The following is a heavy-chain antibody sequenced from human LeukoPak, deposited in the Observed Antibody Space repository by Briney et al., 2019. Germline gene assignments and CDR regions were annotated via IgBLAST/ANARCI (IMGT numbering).Heavy chain of an antibody. CDR3: ARANWGFLREYYYYMDV. CDR1: GFTFSSYS. Sequence: GGSLRLSCAASGFTFSSYSMNWVRQAPGKGLEWVSYISSSSTIYYADSVKGRFTISRDNAKNSLFLQMNSLRAEDTAVYYCARANWGFLREYYYYMDVWGKGTTVTVSS. J-gene: IGHJ6*03. V-gene: IGHV3-48*01. CDR2: ISSSSTI. D-gene: IGHD7-27*01.